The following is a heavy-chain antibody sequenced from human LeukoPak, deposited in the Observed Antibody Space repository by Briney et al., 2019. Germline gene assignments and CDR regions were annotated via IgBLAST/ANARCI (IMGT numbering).Heavy chain of an antibody. V-gene: IGHV3-7*01. CDR3: ARDWGAVAGDFDY. Sequence: PGGSLRLSCAASGFTFSSYWMSWVRQAPGKGLEWVANIKQDGSEKYYVDSVKGRFTISRDNAKNSLYLQMNSLRTEDTAVYYCARDWGAVAGDFDYWGQGTLVTVSS. CDR1: GFTFSSYW. D-gene: IGHD6-19*01. J-gene: IGHJ4*02. CDR2: IKQDGSEK.